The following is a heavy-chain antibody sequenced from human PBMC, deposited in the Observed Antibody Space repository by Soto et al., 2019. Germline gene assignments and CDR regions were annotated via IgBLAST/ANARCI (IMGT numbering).Heavy chain of an antibody. CDR1: GFTFDSYT. J-gene: IGHJ4*02. CDR2: ISAGGGGT. CDR3: AKGFGGTYGWYSFDY. D-gene: IGHD1-26*01. V-gene: IGHV3-23*01. Sequence: EVQLLESGGGSVQPGGSLRLSCAASGFTFDSYTLNWVRQAPGKGLEWVSSISAGGGGTYYADSVKGRFTISRDNSKNTLYLQLNSLRAEDTAVFYCAKGFGGTYGWYSFDYWGQGTLVTVSS.